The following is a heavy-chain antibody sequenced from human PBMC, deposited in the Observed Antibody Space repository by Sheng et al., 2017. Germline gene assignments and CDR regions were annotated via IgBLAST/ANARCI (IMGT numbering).Heavy chain of an antibody. J-gene: IGHJ3*02. CDR2: IYYSGST. Sequence: QLQLQESGPGLVKPSETLSLTCTVSGGSISSSSYYWGWIRQPPGKGLEWIGSIYYSGSTYYNPSLKSRVTISVDTSKNQFSLKLSSVTAADTAVYYCARGTYYYDSTPAFDIWAKGNGHRLF. CDR3: ARGTYYYDSTPAFDI. CDR1: GGSISSSSYY. V-gene: IGHV4-39*07. D-gene: IGHD3-22*01.